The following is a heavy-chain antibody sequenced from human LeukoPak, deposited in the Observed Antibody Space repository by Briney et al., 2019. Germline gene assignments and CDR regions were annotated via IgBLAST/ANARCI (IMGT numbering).Heavy chain of an antibody. Sequence: GGSLRLSCAASGFTFSNAWMSWVRQAPGKGLEWVGRIKSKTDGGTTDYAAPVKGRFTISGDDSKNTLYLQMNSLKTEDTAVYYCTTGLQDWLSRELWGQGTLVTVSS. CDR2: IKSKTDGGTT. J-gene: IGHJ4*02. CDR1: GFTFSNAW. V-gene: IGHV3-15*01. D-gene: IGHD3/OR15-3a*01. CDR3: TTGLQDWLSREL.